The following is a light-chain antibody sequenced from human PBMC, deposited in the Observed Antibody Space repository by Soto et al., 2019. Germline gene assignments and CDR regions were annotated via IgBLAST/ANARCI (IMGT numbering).Light chain of an antibody. J-gene: IGLJ2*01. Sequence: QSALTQPRSVSGSPGQSVTISCTGTSSDVGKYDYVSWYQQHPDKAPKLMIYDVIKRPSGVPDRFSGSKSGNTASLTISGLQAEDEADYYCCSYAGTSTLVFGGGTKLTVL. CDR3: CSYAGTSTLV. V-gene: IGLV2-11*01. CDR2: DVI. CDR1: SSDVGKYDY.